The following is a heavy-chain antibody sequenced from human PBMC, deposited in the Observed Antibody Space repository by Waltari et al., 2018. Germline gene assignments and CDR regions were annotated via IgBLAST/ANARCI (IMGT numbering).Heavy chain of an antibody. D-gene: IGHD2-2*01. CDR3: ARGFGTSWSHGP. V-gene: IGHV3-66*01. CDR1: GFTVSGDY. Sequence: EVQLVESGGDLVQPGGSLRLSCAASGFTVSGDYMSWVRQAPGKGLEGVSLIYSGGATYYADSGKGRFTISRDNSKNTLYLQMSSLRAEDTAVYYCARGFGTSWSHGPWGQGTLVTVSS. CDR2: IYSGGAT. J-gene: IGHJ5*02.